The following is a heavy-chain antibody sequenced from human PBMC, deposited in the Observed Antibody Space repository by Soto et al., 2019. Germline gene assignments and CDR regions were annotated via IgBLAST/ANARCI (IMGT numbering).Heavy chain of an antibody. CDR1: GYTFTSYY. CDR3: FMSSSSYYFDY. CDR2: INPSGGST. D-gene: IGHD6-6*01. J-gene: IGHJ4*02. Sequence: ASVKVSCKASGYTFTSYYMHWVRQAPGQGLEWMGIINPSGGSTSYAQKFQGRVTMTRDTSTSTVYMELSSLRSEDTAVYYCFMSSSSYYFDYWGQGTLVTVPQ. V-gene: IGHV1-46*01.